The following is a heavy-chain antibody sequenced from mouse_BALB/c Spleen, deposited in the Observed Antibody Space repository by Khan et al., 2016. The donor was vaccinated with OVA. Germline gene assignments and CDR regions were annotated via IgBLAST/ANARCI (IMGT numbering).Heavy chain of an antibody. CDR3: ARSHYDVYPYYFDY. Sequence: QVQLKQSGAELVRPGASVKLSCKASGYSFTSYWMNWVKQRPGQGLEWIGMIHPSDNETRLNQKFKDKATLNVDKSSSTAYMQLSSPTSEDSAVYYWARSHYDVYPYYFDYWGQGTTLTVSS. V-gene: IGHV1-74*01. D-gene: IGHD2-3*01. CDR2: IHPSDNET. J-gene: IGHJ2*01. CDR1: GYSFTSYW.